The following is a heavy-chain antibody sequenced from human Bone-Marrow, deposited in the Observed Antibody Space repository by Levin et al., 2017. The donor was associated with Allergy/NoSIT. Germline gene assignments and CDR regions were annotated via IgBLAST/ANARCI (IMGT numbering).Heavy chain of an antibody. J-gene: IGHJ4*02. CDR3: ARGRRLRRVVVAAVHQRLKVDYFDY. CDR1: GGSFTDYN. Sequence: PSETLSLTCAVYGGSFTDYNWNWIRQSPGKGLECIGEINHSGSTNYNPSLKNRVTMSIDTSNNQFSLKLTSVTAADTAVYYCARGRRLRRVVVAAVHQRLKVDYFDYWGQGTLVTVSS. D-gene: IGHD2-15*01. V-gene: IGHV4-34*01. CDR2: INHSGST.